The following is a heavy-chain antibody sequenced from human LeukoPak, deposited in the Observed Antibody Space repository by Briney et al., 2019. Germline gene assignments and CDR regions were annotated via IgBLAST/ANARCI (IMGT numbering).Heavy chain of an antibody. CDR1: GFTFSSYG. CDR2: ISYDGSNK. V-gene: IGHV3-30*18. Sequence: GRSLRLSCAASGFTFSSYGMRWVRQAPGKGLEWVAVISYDGSNKYYADSVKGRFTISRDNSKNTLHLQMNSLRAEDTAVYYCAKTVYGFGELLYWGQGTLATVSS. CDR3: AKTVYGFGELLY. J-gene: IGHJ4*02. D-gene: IGHD3-10*01.